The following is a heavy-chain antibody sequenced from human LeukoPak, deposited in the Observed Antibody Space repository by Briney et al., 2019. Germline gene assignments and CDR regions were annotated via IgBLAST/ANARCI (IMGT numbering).Heavy chain of an antibody. CDR1: GYTFTGYY. J-gene: IGHJ4*02. Sequence: ASVKVSCKASGYTFTGYYMHWVRQAPGQGLEWMGWINPNSGGTNYAQKFQGRVTMTRDTSISTAYMELSRLRSDDTAVYYCARGGGLYSSSHTGDYWGQGTLVTVSS. D-gene: IGHD6-13*01. CDR3: ARGGGLYSSSHTGDY. CDR2: INPNSGGT. V-gene: IGHV1-2*02.